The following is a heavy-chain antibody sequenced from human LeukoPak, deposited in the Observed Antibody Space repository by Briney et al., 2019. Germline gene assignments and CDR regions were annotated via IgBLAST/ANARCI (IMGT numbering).Heavy chain of an antibody. V-gene: IGHV3-48*01. Sequence: GGSLRLSCAVSGFTLSTYTMNWVRQAPGKGLEWISYIDSSSGAIYSADSVKGRFTISRDIAKNSLYLQMNSLRAEDTAVYYCASWAGAAAGFSGPLDYWGQGTLVTVSS. CDR1: GFTLSTYT. J-gene: IGHJ4*02. CDR2: IDSSSGAI. CDR3: ASWAGAAAGFSGPLDY. D-gene: IGHD6-13*01.